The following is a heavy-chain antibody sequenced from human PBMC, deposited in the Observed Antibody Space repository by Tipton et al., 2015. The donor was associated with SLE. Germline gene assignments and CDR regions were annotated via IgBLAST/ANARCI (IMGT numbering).Heavy chain of an antibody. CDR3: TTRYSSSYLDY. V-gene: IGHV3-15*01. Sequence: SLRLSCAASGFTFSNAWMSWVRQAPGKGLEWVGRIKSRTDGGTTDYAAPVKGRFTISRDDSKNTLYLQMNSLKTEDTAVYYCTTRYSSSYLDYWGQGTLVTVSS. CDR2: IKSRTDGGTT. J-gene: IGHJ4*02. D-gene: IGHD6-6*01. CDR1: GFTFSNAW.